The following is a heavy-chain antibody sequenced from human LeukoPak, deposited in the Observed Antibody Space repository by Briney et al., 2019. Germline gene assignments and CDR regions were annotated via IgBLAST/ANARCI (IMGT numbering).Heavy chain of an antibody. V-gene: IGHV3-66*01. CDR3: ARDVKGVGFDY. J-gene: IGHJ4*02. Sequence: GGSLRLSCAVAGYNVSSNYLNWVRQAPGKGPEWVSVIYSGGSTYYADSVKGRFTISRDNSKNTLYLQVNSLRAVDTAVYYCARDVKGVGFDYWGQGTLVTVSS. D-gene: IGHD2-15*01. CDR2: IYSGGST. CDR1: GYNVSSNY.